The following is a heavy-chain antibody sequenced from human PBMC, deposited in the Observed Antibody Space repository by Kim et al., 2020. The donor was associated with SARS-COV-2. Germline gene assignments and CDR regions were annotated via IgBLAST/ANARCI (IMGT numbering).Heavy chain of an antibody. D-gene: IGHD3-22*01. V-gene: IGHV3-30*03. J-gene: IGHJ4*02. CDR1: GFTFSSFG. CDR2: ISCDGSNK. Sequence: GGSLRLSCAASGFTFSSFGMHWVRQAPGKGLEWVAAISCDGSNKYYADSVKGRFTISRDKSENTLYLQMNSLRAEDTAVYYCARDIGMIDCDYWGQGTL. CDR3: ARDIGMIDCDY.